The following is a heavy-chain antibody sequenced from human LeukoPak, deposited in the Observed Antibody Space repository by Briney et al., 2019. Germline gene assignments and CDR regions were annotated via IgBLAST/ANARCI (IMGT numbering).Heavy chain of an antibody. CDR3: ARDGSIFGVGNFDY. CDR1: GFTFSSYW. J-gene: IGHJ4*02. V-gene: IGHV3-7*01. Sequence: GGSLRLSCAASGFTFSSYWMSWVRQAPGEGLEWVANIKQDGSEKYYVDSVKGRFTISRDNAKNSLYLQMNSLRAEDTAVYYCARDGSIFGVGNFDYWGQGTLVTVSS. D-gene: IGHD3-3*01. CDR2: IKQDGSEK.